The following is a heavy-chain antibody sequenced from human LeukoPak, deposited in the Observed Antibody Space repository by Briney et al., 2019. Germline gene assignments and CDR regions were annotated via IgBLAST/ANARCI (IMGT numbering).Heavy chain of an antibody. Sequence: PGGSLTVSCAASGSTFSNYALRWVRQAPGEGLEWVSAISGSGGNTHYADSVKGRFTISRDNSKNTLYLQMNSLRAEDTAVYYSAQGTSRGTKGVTGYYFDYGAQGPLVTVSS. V-gene: IGHV3-23*01. CDR3: AQGTSRGTKGVTGYYFDY. J-gene: IGHJ4*02. D-gene: IGHD2-8*01. CDR2: ISGSGGNT. CDR1: GSTFSNYA.